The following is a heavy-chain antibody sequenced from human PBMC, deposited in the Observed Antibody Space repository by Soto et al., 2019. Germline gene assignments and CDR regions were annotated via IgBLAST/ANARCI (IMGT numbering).Heavy chain of an antibody. Sequence: QVQLVQAGSGVKKPGSSVKVSCKASVGTFSIYTISLVRQAPGQGLDWMVGSANSAQKFQGRLTVTADESKSTVYLDLSSLTSEDTAVYYCAREGPPDIAWFDPWGQGTLVSVSS. CDR2: GSA. CDR3: AREGPPDIAWFDP. CDR1: VGTFSIYT. V-gene: IGHV1-69*01. D-gene: IGHD2-15*01. J-gene: IGHJ5*02.